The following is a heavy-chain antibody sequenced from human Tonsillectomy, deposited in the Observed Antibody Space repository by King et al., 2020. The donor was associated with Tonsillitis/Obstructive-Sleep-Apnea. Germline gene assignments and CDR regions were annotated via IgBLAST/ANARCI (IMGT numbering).Heavy chain of an antibody. Sequence: EVQLVESGGGLVQPGGSLRLSCAASGFTFSSYGMSWVRQAPGKGLEGVSTISGSGDSTYNADSVKGRFIISRDNSKNTLYLQMNSLRAEDTAVYYCLTLELAIPWGPGTLVTVPS. CDR3: LTLELAIP. V-gene: IGHV3-23*04. CDR2: ISGSGDST. J-gene: IGHJ5*02. CDR1: GFTFSSYG. D-gene: IGHD1-7*01.